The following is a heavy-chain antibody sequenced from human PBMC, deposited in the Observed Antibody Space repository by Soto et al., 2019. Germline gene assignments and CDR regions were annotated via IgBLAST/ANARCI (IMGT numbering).Heavy chain of an antibody. Sequence: GGSLRLSCAASGFTFSSYGMHWVSQAPGKGLEWVAVISYDGSNKYYADSVKGRFTISRDNSKNTLYLQMNSLRAEDTAVYYCAGIDSSSHYYYYYYGMDVWGQGTTVTVSS. CDR3: AGIDSSSHYYYYYYGMDV. V-gene: IGHV3-30*03. CDR2: ISYDGSNK. D-gene: IGHD6-6*01. J-gene: IGHJ6*02. CDR1: GFTFSSYG.